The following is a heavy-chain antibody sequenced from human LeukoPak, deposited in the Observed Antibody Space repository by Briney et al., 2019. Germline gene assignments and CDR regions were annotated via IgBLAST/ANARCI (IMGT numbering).Heavy chain of an antibody. CDR2: LIASGSTT. D-gene: IGHD5-18*01. J-gene: IGHJ4*02. Sequence: GGSLRLSCAASGFTFNTYAMSWVRQAPGKGLEWVSSLIASGSTTYYADSVKGRFTISRDNSKNTVHLQMDSLRAEDSAVYYCAKNAGYSYGLYYFDYWGQGTLVTVSS. CDR3: AKNAGYSYGLYYFDY. V-gene: IGHV3-23*01. CDR1: GFTFNTYA.